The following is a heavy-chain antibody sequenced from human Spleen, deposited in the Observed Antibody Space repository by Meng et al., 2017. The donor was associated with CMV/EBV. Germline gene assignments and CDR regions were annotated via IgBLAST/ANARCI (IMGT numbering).Heavy chain of an antibody. CDR1: GVIFRSYA. V-gene: IGHV3-30-3*01. J-gene: IGHJ4*02. D-gene: IGHD3-16*01. Sequence: SGVIFRSYAMHWVRQAPGKGLEWVAVISYEGGDKFYAESVKGRFTLSRDNSKNTLSLQMNSLRPDDTAVYYCARPAETQYASSLIHYWGQGTLVTVSS. CDR3: ARPAETQYASSLIHY. CDR2: ISYEGGDK.